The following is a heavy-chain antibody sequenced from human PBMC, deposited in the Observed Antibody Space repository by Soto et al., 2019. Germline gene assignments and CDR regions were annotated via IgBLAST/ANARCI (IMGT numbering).Heavy chain of an antibody. CDR3: AREKYYYDSTDGMDV. J-gene: IGHJ6*02. CDR1: GFTLSDYY. V-gene: IGHV3-11*06. Sequence: GGSLRLSCAASGFTLSDYYMSWIRQAPGKGLEWVSYISSSSSYTNYAESVKGRFTISRENAKNSLYLQMNSLRAEDTAVYYCAREKYYYDSTDGMDVWGQGTTVTVSS. D-gene: IGHD3-22*01. CDR2: ISSSSSYT.